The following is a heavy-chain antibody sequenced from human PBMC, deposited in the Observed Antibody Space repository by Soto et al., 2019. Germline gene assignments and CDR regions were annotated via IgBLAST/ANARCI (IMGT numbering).Heavy chain of an antibody. CDR3: AKGEGYCGGGDCYPNDAFDI. V-gene: IGHV3-23*01. Sequence: GGSLRLSCAASGFTFSSYAMSWVRQAPGKGLEWVSGISGSGGSTYYAESVKGRFTISRDNSKNTLYLQMNSLRAEDTAVYYCAKGEGYCGGGDCYPNDAFDIWGQGTMVTVSS. CDR2: ISGSGGST. J-gene: IGHJ3*02. D-gene: IGHD2-15*01. CDR1: GFTFSSYA.